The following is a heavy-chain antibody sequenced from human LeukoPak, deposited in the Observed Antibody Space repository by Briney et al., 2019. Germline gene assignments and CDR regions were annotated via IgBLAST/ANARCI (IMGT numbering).Heavy chain of an antibody. CDR3: ARGGGLGLDY. D-gene: IGHD3-10*01. CDR1: GGSISSYY. V-gene: IGHV4-59*12. Sequence: SETLSLTCTVSGGSISSYYWSWIRQPPGKGLEWIGYMFHSGRTYYNESLKSRVTISVDRSKNQFSLNLRSVTAADTAVYYCARGGGLGLDYWGQGTLVTVSS. CDR2: MFHSGRT. J-gene: IGHJ4*02.